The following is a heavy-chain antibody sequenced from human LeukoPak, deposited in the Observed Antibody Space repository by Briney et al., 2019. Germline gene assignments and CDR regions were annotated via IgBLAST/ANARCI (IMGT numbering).Heavy chain of an antibody. V-gene: IGHV3-30*18. J-gene: IGHJ4*02. D-gene: IGHD1-14*01. Sequence: GGSLRLSCAASGFTFSSYGMHWVRQAPGKGLEWVAVISYDGSNKYYADSVKGRFTISRDNSKNTLYLQMNSLRAEDTAVFYCAKGTLPPDYWGQGTLVTVSS. CDR2: ISYDGSNK. CDR1: GFTFSSYG. CDR3: AKGTLPPDY.